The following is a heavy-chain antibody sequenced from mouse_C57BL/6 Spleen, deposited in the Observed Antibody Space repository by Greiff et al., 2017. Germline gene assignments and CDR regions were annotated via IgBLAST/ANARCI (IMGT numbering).Heavy chain of an antibody. Sequence: QVQLQQSGAELVKPGASVKLSCKASGYTFTSYWMHWVKQRPGQGLEWIGMIHPNSGSTNYNEKFKSKATLTVDKSSSTAYMQLSSLTSEDSAVYYCARKNYYGSSPYAMDYWGQGTSVTVSS. D-gene: IGHD1-1*01. V-gene: IGHV1-64*01. CDR3: ARKNYYGSSPYAMDY. CDR2: IHPNSGST. J-gene: IGHJ4*01. CDR1: GYTFTSYW.